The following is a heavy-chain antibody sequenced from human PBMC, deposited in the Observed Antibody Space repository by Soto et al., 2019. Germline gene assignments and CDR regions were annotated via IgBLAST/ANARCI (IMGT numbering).Heavy chain of an antibody. V-gene: IGHV4-30-2*01. CDR1: GGSISSGGYS. J-gene: IGHJ4*02. CDR3: ARSYYDYVWGSYRSAHFDY. CDR2: IYHSGST. Sequence: SETLSLTFAVSGGSISSGGYSWSWIRQPPGKGLEWIGYIYHSGSTYYNPSLKSRVTISVDRSKNQFSLKLSSVTAADTAVYYCARSYYDYVWGSYRSAHFDYWGQGTLVTVSS. D-gene: IGHD3-16*02.